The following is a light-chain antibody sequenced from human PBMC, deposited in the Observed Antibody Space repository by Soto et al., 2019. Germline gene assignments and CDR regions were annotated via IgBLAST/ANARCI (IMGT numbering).Light chain of an antibody. J-gene: IGKJ3*01. CDR1: QGISNY. CDR2: AAS. Sequence: DIQMTQSPSSLSASVGDRVTITCRASQGISNYLAWYQQKPGKVPKLLIYAASTLQSGVPSRFSGSGSGTDFTLTISSLQPEDVATYYCQQYNSAGAFGPGTKVYIK. CDR3: QQYNSAGA. V-gene: IGKV1-27*01.